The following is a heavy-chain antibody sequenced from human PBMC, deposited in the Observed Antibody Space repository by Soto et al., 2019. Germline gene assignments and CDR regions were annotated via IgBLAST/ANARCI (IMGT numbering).Heavy chain of an antibody. D-gene: IGHD1-20*01. CDR1: GYSFTSYW. J-gene: IGHJ4*02. CDR2: TYPGDSDT. CDR3: ARHRDNWNPWDY. V-gene: IGHV5-51*01. Sequence: PGESLKISCTGSGYSFTSYWNGWVRQMPGKGLEWEGITYPGDSDTRYCPSFQGQVTISADKSISTAYLLWSSLKASDTAMYYCARHRDNWNPWDYWGQGTLVTVSS.